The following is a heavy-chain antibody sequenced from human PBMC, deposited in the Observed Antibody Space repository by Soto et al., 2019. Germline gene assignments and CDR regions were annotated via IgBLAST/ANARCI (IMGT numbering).Heavy chain of an antibody. V-gene: IGHV1-46*03. J-gene: IGHJ4*02. CDR1: GYTFTSYY. Sequence: ASVKVSCKASGYTFTSYYMHWVRQAPGQGLEWMGIINPSGGSTSYAQKFQGRVTMTRGTSTSTVYMELSSLRSEDTAVYYCARDGPGIAAAGIPFDYWGQGTLVTVSS. CDR2: INPSGGST. D-gene: IGHD6-13*01. CDR3: ARDGPGIAAAGIPFDY.